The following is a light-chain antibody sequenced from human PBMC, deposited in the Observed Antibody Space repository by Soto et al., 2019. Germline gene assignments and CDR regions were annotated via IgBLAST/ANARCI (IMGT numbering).Light chain of an antibody. V-gene: IGKV1-5*01. CDR3: QQSYSTPQIP. CDR2: DAS. Sequence: DIKMYKSPSTLSASVGDRITITCRASQNINTWLAWYQQKPERAPKVLIYDASSLESGVPSRISGSGSGTDFTLTISSLQPEDFATYYCQQSYSTPQIPFGQGT. CDR1: QNINTW. J-gene: IGKJ5*01.